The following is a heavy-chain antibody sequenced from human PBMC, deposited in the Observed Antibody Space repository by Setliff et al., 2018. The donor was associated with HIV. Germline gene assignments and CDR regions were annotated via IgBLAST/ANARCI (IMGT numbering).Heavy chain of an antibody. J-gene: IGHJ6*03. CDR3: ARDSEDTAWDYYYYMDV. D-gene: IGHD5-18*01. CDR2: ISSGGGYI. CDR1: GFTFTIYS. V-gene: IGHV3-21*01. Sequence: GGSLRLSCAASGFTFTIYSLNWVRQAPGKGLEWVSSISSGGGYIYYADSVKGRFTISRDNAKNSLYLQMNSLRAEDMAVYYCARDSEDTAWDYYYYMDVWGKGTTVTVSS.